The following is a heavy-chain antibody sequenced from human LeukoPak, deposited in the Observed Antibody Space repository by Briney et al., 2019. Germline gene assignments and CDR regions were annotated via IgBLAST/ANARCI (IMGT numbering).Heavy chain of an antibody. CDR2: IKSKTDGGTT. CDR1: GFTFNNAW. CDR3: TTDYLRFQRNTYYYYYMDV. Sequence: GGSLRLSCAASGFTFNNAWMSWVRQAPGKGLEWVGRIKSKTDGGTTDYAAPVKGRFTISRDDSKNTLYLQMNSLKTEDTAVYYCTTDYLRFQRNTYYYYYMDVWGKGTTVTVSS. D-gene: IGHD3-3*01. J-gene: IGHJ6*03. V-gene: IGHV3-15*01.